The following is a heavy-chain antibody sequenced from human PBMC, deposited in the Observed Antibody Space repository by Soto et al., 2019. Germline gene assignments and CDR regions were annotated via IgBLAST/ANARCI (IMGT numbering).Heavy chain of an antibody. CDR1: GVTFTSSA. V-gene: IGHV1-58*02. J-gene: IGHJ6*03. CDR3: AADLGITGTTTYYYMDV. Sequence: SVKVSCKASGVTFTSSAMQWVRQARGQRLEWIGWIVVGSGNTNYAQKFQERVTITRDMSTSTAYMELSSLRSEDTAVYYCAADLGITGTTTYYYMDVWGKGTTVTVSS. CDR2: IVVGSGNT. D-gene: IGHD1-7*01.